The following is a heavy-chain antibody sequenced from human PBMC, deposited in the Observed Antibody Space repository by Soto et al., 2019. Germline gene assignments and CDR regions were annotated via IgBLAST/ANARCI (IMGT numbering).Heavy chain of an antibody. D-gene: IGHD6-19*01. V-gene: IGHV3-15*01. J-gene: IGHJ6*02. CDR2: IKSKTDGGTT. CDR1: GFTFSNAW. CDR3: AKEQYSSGWYTPFSTDYYYYCGMDV. Sequence: GGSLRLSCAASGFTFSNAWMSWVRQAPGKGLEWVGRIKSKTDGGTTDYAAPVKCRFTISRDDSKNTLYLQMNNLKTEYTAVYYCAKEQYSSGWYTPFSTDYYYYCGMDVWGQGTTVTVSS.